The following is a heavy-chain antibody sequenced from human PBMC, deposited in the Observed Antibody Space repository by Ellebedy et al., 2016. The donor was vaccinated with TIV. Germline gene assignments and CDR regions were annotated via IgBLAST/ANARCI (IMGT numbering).Heavy chain of an antibody. V-gene: IGHV3-23*01. J-gene: IGHJ4*02. CDR3: AKGPDAIAAAAELEY. CDR1: GFTFSSYA. CDR2: ISGSGVNT. Sequence: GESLKISXAASGFTFSSYAMSWVRQAPGKGLEWVSGISGSGVNTYYADSVKGRFTISRDNSKNTLYLQMNSLRAEDTAVYYCAKGPDAIAAAAELEYWGQGTLVTVSS. D-gene: IGHD6-13*01.